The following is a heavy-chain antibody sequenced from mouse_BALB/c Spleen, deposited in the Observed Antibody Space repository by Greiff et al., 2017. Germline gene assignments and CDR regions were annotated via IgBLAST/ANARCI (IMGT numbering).Heavy chain of an antibody. J-gene: IGHJ2*01. V-gene: IGHV1-87*01. CDR1: GYTFTSYW. CDR3: ARQGYEYEEDH. D-gene: IGHD2-4*01. CDR2: IYPGDGDT. Sequence: VQLQQSGAELARPGASVKLSCKASGYTFTSYWMQWVKQRPGQGLEWIGAIYPGDGDTRYTQKFKGKATLTADKSSSTAYMQLSSLASEDSAVYYCARQGYEYEEDHRGQGTTLTVSS.